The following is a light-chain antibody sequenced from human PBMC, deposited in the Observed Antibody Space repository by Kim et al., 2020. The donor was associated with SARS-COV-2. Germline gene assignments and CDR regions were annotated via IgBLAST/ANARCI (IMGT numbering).Light chain of an antibody. J-gene: IGKJ2*02. CDR1: QDVSPW. CDR2: SVA. CDR3: HQAHSLPWT. Sequence: DIQMTQSPSFVSASVGDRVTISCRASQDVSPWLAWYQQKPGKAPNLLVFSVASLQSGVSSRFSGSGSGTHFTLTISSLRPEDAATYYCHQAHSLPWTFGQGTKLEI. V-gene: IGKV1-12*01.